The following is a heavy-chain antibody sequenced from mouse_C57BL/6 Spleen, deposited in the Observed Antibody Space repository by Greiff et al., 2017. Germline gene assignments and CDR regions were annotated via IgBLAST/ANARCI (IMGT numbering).Heavy chain of an antibody. CDR2: IWSGGST. CDR3: ANYYYGFAY. Sequence: QVQLQQSGPGLVQPSQSLSITCTVSGFSLTSYGVHWVRPSPGKGLEWLGVIWSGGSTDYNAAFISRLSISKDNSKSQVFFKMNSLQADDTAIYYCANYYYGFAYWGQGTLVTVSA. D-gene: IGHD1-1*01. J-gene: IGHJ3*01. CDR1: GFSLTSYG. V-gene: IGHV2-2*01.